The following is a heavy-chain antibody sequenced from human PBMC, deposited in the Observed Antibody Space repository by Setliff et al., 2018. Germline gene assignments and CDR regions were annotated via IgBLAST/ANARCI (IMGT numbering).Heavy chain of an antibody. Sequence: SETLSLTCSVYGESFSNNYWSWIRQTPGKGLEWIGESNHGGSTSYHPSLKSRLTMSVDTSKNQFSLKLTSVTAADTAVYYCARDPHYDPTYSLPGHAFDFWGQGTTVTVSS. D-gene: IGHD3-22*01. V-gene: IGHV4-34*01. CDR1: GESFSNNY. CDR2: SNHGGST. J-gene: IGHJ3*01. CDR3: ARDPHYDPTYSLPGHAFDF.